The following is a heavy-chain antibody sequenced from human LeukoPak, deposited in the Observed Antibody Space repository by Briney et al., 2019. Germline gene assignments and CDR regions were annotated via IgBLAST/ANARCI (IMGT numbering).Heavy chain of an antibody. Sequence: GGSLRLSCAAPGFTFSDYYMSWIRQAPGKGLEWVSYISSSSTYTNYADSVEGRFTIYRDNAKNSLYLQMNSLRAEDTAVYYCATSVDTALDFDYWGQGTLVTVSS. D-gene: IGHD5-18*01. CDR1: GFTFSDYY. CDR2: ISSSSTYT. CDR3: ATSVDTALDFDY. J-gene: IGHJ4*02. V-gene: IGHV3-11*03.